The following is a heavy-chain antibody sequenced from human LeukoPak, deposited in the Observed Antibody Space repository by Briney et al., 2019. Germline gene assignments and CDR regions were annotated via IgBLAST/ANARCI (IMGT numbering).Heavy chain of an antibody. CDR3: ARVAVAGTFEYYFDY. D-gene: IGHD6-19*01. CDR1: GYTFTGYY. V-gene: IGHV1-2*02. J-gene: IGHJ4*02. CDR2: VNPNSGGT. Sequence: ASVKVSCKASGYTFTGYYIQWVRQAPGRGLEWMGWVNPNSGGTKYAQKFQGRVTMTGDTSISTAYVELSRLRSDDTAIYYCARVAVAGTFEYYFDYWGQGSLVIVS.